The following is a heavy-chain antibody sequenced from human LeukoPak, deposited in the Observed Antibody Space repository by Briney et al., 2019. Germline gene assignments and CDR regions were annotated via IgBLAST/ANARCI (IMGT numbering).Heavy chain of an antibody. Sequence: ASVKVSCKASGYTFTSYDINWVRQATGQGLEWMGWMNPNSGNTGYAQKFQGRVTMTRNTSIGTAYMELSSLRSEDTAVYYCARVVSRGSYERSYWYYFDYWGQGTLVTVSS. CDR3: ARVVSRGSYERSYWYYFDY. CDR1: GYTFTSYD. D-gene: IGHD1-26*01. J-gene: IGHJ4*02. CDR2: MNPNSGNT. V-gene: IGHV1-8*01.